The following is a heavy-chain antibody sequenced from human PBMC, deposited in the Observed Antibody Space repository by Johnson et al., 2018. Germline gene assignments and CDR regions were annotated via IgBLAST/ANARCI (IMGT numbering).Heavy chain of an antibody. Sequence: VQLLESGGGVVQPGRSLRLSCAASGFTFSSYGMHWVRQAPGKGLERVAVISNDGSNKYYADFVKGRFTISSANSRNTLYLQRNRLRAADTALYYYAKEGRWNDGAFDIWGQGKMVTVSS. CDR3: AKEGRWNDGAFDI. CDR2: ISNDGSNK. V-gene: IGHV3-30*18. J-gene: IGHJ3*02. CDR1: GFTFSSYG. D-gene: IGHD1-1*01.